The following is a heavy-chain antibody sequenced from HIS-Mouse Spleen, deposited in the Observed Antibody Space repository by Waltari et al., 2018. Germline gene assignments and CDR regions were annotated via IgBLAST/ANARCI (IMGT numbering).Heavy chain of an antibody. CDR2: SDYRGRT. D-gene: IGHD6-13*01. Sequence: QLQLQESGPGLVKPSETLSLTCTVSGGSISSSSYYWGWIRQPPGKGLEWIGSSDYRGRTYYNPSLKSRVTISVETSNNQFSLKLSSVTAADTAVYYCAREIPYSSSWYDWYFDLWGRGTLVTVSS. J-gene: IGHJ2*01. CDR3: AREIPYSSSWYDWYFDL. V-gene: IGHV4-39*07. CDR1: GGSISSSSYY.